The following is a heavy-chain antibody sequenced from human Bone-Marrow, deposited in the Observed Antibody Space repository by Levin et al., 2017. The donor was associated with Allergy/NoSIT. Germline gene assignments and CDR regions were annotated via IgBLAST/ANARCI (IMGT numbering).Heavy chain of an antibody. J-gene: IGHJ4*02. CDR2: IYYSGST. Sequence: LRLSCTVSGGSISSGGYYWSWIRQHPGKGLEWIGYIYYSGSTYYNPSLKSRVSISADTSKNQFSLKLSSVTAADTAVYYCVWGRGPGQLVRYWGQGTLVTVSS. CDR1: GGSISSGGYY. D-gene: IGHD6-13*01. V-gene: IGHV4-31*03. CDR3: VWGRGPGQLVRY.